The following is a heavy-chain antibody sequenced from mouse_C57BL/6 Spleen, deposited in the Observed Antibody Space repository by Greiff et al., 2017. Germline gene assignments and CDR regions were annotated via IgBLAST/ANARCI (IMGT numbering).Heavy chain of an antibody. CDR2: IYPRSGNT. Sequence: VKLQQSGAELARPGASVKLSCKASGYTFTSYGISWVKQRTGQGLEWIGEIYPRSGNTYYNEKFKGKATLTADKSSSTAYMELRSLTSEDSAVYFCASGSSSNWYFDVWGTGTTVTVSS. CDR1: GYTFTSYG. D-gene: IGHD1-1*01. V-gene: IGHV1-81*01. CDR3: ASGSSSNWYFDV. J-gene: IGHJ1*03.